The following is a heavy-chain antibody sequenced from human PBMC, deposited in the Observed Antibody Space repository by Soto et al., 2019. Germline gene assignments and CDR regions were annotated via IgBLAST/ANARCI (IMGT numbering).Heavy chain of an antibody. J-gene: IGHJ4*02. CDR2: VNSDGSIT. CDR3: ATSKGAVVISPYFFDY. Sequence: EVRLEESGGGLVQPGGSLRLSCAASGFTFDSYWMYWVRQAPGKGLMWVSRVNSDGSITTYADSVKGRFTISRDNAKNTLSLQMNSLRVEDTAVYYCATSKGAVVISPYFFDYCGQGALVTVSS. D-gene: IGHD2-21*01. CDR1: GFTFDSYW. V-gene: IGHV3-74*01.